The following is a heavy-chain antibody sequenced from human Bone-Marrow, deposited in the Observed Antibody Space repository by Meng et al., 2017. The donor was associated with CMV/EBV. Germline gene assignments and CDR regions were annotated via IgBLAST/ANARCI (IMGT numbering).Heavy chain of an antibody. CDR3: ARDDYGMDV. J-gene: IGHJ6*02. CDR2: ISYAGSNK. CDR1: GFLFYNYN. Sequence: GESLKISCAASGFLFYNYNMHWVRQTPGKGLEWVALISYAGSNKYYTDSVKGRFTTSRDNSNNTLYLEINSLTLEDTAVYYCARDDYGMDVWGQGTTVTVYS. V-gene: IGHV3-30-3*01.